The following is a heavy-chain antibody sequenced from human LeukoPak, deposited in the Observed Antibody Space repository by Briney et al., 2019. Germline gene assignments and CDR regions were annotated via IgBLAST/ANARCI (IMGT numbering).Heavy chain of an antibody. CDR1: GYTFTGYR. Sequence: ASVKVSCKASGYTFTGYRMHWVRQAPGQGLEWMAWINPNSGATDYAQKFQGRVTMTRDTSTSTAYMELSRLRSDDTAVYYCARLNGNHFDYWGQGTLVTVSS. CDR2: INPNSGAT. D-gene: IGHD1-14*01. V-gene: IGHV1-2*02. J-gene: IGHJ4*02. CDR3: ARLNGNHFDY.